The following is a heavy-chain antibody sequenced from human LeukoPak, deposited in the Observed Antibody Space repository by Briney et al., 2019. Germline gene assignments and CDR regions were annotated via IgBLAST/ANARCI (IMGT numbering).Heavy chain of an antibody. J-gene: IGHJ4*02. CDR1: GGSISNYY. V-gene: IGHV4-59*01. CDR2: THSTGST. D-gene: IGHD1-1*01. Sequence: SETLSLTCTVSGGSISNYYWSWIRQPPGKTLEWIGYTHSTGSTNYNPSLKSRVTSSVDTSRNQFSLNLNSVTPADTAVYYCARVTDWNDLDYWSQGTLVTVSS. CDR3: ARVTDWNDLDY.